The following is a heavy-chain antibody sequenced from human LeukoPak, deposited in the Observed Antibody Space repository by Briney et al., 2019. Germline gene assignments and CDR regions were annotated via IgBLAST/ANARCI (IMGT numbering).Heavy chain of an antibody. CDR1: GFTLSIYW. CDR3: ARWDSGNYYGIGN. J-gene: IGHJ4*02. Sequence: GGSLRLSCSVSGFTLSIYWMSWVRQAPGKGLEWVANIKQDGSEEYYADSVKGRFTISRGNARNSLYLQMNSLRAEDTALYYCARWDSGNYYGIGNWGQGTLVTVSS. D-gene: IGHD1-26*01. CDR2: IKQDGSEE. V-gene: IGHV3-7*01.